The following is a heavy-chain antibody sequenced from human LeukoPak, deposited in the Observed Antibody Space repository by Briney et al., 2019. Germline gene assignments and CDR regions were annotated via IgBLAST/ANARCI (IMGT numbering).Heavy chain of an antibody. Sequence: GGSLRLSCAASGFTFSSYDMHWVRQATGKGLEWVSAIGTAGDTYYPGSVKGRFTIARENAKNSLYLQMISLRAGDTAVYYCARAAYCTNGVCHLFFDYWGQGTLVTVSS. CDR1: GFTFSSYD. V-gene: IGHV3-13*01. D-gene: IGHD2-8*01. CDR3: ARAAYCTNGVCHLFFDY. J-gene: IGHJ4*02. CDR2: IGTAGDT.